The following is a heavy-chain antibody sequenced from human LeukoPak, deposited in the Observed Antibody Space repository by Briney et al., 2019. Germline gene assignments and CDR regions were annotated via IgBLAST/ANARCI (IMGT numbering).Heavy chain of an antibody. CDR1: GYTFTGYY. Sequence: GASVKVSCKASGYTFTGYYMHWVRQAPGQGLEWMGWISAYNGNTNYAQKLQGRVTMTTDTSTSTAYMELRSLGSDDTAVYYCASCNYDFWSGYCESGPDYWGQGTLVTVSS. D-gene: IGHD3-3*01. V-gene: IGHV1-18*04. CDR2: ISAYNGNT. J-gene: IGHJ4*02. CDR3: ASCNYDFWSGYCESGPDY.